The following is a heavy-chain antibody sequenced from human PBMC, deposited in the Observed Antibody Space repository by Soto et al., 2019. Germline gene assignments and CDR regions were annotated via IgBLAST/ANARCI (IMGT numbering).Heavy chain of an antibody. CDR3: ARDSKYYDFWSGYYPEYYFDY. CDR1: GFTFSSYG. J-gene: IGHJ4*02. D-gene: IGHD3-3*01. CDR2: IWYDGSNK. V-gene: IGHV3-33*01. Sequence: GGSLRLSCAASGFTFSSYGMHWVRQAPGKGLEWVAVIWYDGSNKYYADSVKGRFTISRDNSKNTLYLQMNSLRAEDTAVYYCARDSKYYDFWSGYYPEYYFDYWGQGTLVTVSS.